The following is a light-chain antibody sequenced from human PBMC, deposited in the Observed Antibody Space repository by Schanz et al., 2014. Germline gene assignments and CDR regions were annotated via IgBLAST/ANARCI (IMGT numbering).Light chain of an antibody. V-gene: IGKV4-1*01. CDR2: WAS. CDR3: QQYYSLPLT. CDR1: QSVLYSSNNKNY. Sequence: DIVMTQSPDSLAVSLGERATINCKSSQSVLYSSNNKNYLAWYQQKPGQPPKLLIYWASTRGSGVPDRFSGSGSGTDFTLTISSLQAEDVAVYYCQQYYSLPLTFGGGTKVEIK. J-gene: IGKJ4*01.